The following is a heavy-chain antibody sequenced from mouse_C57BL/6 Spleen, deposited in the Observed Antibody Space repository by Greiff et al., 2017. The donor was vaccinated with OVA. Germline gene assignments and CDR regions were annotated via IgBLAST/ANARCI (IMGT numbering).Heavy chain of an antibody. D-gene: IGHD1-1*01. CDR1: GYTFTSYW. J-gene: IGHJ1*03. V-gene: IGHV1-50*01. Sequence: QVQLQQPGAELVKPGASVKLSCKASGYTFTSYWMQWVKQRPGQGLEWIGEIDPSDSYTNYNQKFKGKATLTVDTSSSTAYMQLSSLTSEDSAVYYCASGTTVVAGRYFDVWGTGTTVTVSS. CDR2: IDPSDSYT. CDR3: ASGTTVVAGRYFDV.